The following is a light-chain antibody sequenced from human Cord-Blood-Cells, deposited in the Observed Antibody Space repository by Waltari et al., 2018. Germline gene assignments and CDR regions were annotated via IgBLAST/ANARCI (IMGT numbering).Light chain of an antibody. CDR3: CSYAGSSTWV. CDR2: EGS. J-gene: IGLJ3*02. V-gene: IGLV2-23*01. CDR1: SSVVGTLSL. Sequence: HSALTQPASVSGSPGQSTTTLCPAPSSVVGTLSLVPWYQQHPGKAPKLMIYEGSKRPSGVSNRFSGSKSGNTASLTISGLQAEDEADYYCCSYAGSSTWVFGGGTKLTVL.